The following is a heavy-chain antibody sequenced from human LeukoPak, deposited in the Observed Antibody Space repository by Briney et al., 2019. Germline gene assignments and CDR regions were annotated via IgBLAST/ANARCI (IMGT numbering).Heavy chain of an antibody. Sequence: GGSLRLSCAASGFTFSSYAMSWVRQAPGKGLEWVSAISGSGGSTYYADSVKGRFTISRDNSKNTLYPQMNSLRAEDTAVYYCAKHYGSGSYYNIGEYPFDYWGQGTLVTVSS. CDR2: ISGSGGST. V-gene: IGHV3-23*01. D-gene: IGHD3-10*01. CDR3: AKHYGSGSYYNIGEYPFDY. CDR1: GFTFSSYA. J-gene: IGHJ4*02.